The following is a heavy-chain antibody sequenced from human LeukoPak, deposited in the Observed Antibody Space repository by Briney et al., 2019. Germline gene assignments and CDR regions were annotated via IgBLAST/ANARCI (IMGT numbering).Heavy chain of an antibody. CDR3: ARPGVEYNSGWFDS. J-gene: IGHJ5*02. D-gene: IGHD1-1*01. V-gene: IGHV5-51*01. CDR2: IYPDDSDT. CDR1: GYRFPTFW. Sequence: GESLKISCKGSGYRFPTFWIAWVRQMPGKGLEWMGSIYPDDSDTRYSPSFQGQVTISVDRSISIAYLQWSSLKASDTAMYYCARPGVEYNSGWFDSWGQGTLVTVSS.